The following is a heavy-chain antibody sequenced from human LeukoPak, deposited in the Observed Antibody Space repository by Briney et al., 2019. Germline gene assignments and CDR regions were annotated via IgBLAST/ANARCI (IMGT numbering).Heavy chain of an antibody. J-gene: IGHJ4*02. V-gene: IGHV3-33*06. D-gene: IGHD5-24*01. CDR2: IWYDGSNK. Sequence: GGSLRLSCAASGFTFSSYGMHWVRQAPGKGLEWVAVIWYDGSNKYYADSVKGRFTISRDSSKNLVNLQMNSLRAEDTAIYYCVKGRMSEDGLDFWGQGSLVTVSS. CDR1: GFTFSSYG. CDR3: VKGRMSEDGLDF.